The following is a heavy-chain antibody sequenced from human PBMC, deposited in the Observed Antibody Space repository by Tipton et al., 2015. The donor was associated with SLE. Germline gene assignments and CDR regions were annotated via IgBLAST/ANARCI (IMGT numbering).Heavy chain of an antibody. Sequence: QSGPEVKKPGSSVKVSCKASGGTFSSYAISWVRQAPGQGLEWMGGIIPIFGTANYAQKFQGRVTITTDESTSTAYMKLSSLRSEDTAVYYCARDSVSRGWYPYYYYMDVWGKGTTVTVSS. J-gene: IGHJ6*03. V-gene: IGHV1-69*05. CDR2: IIPIFGTA. CDR3: ARDSVSRGWYPYYYYMDV. D-gene: IGHD6-19*01. CDR1: GGTFSSYA.